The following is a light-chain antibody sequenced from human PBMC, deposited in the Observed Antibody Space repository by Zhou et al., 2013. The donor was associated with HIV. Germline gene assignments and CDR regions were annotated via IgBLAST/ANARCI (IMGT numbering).Light chain of an antibody. J-gene: IGKJ3*01. CDR3: QKYNSAPFT. Sequence: DIQMTQSPSSLSASVGDRVTITCRASPGISNYLAWYQQKPGKVPKLLIYAASTLQSGVPSRFSGSGSGTDFTLTISSLQPEDVATYYCQKYNSAPFTFGPGPSGYQT. CDR1: PGISNY. CDR2: AAS. V-gene: IGKV1-27*01.